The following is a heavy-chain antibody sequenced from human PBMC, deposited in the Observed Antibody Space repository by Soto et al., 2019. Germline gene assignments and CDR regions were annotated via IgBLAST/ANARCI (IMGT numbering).Heavy chain of an antibody. Sequence: GGSLRLSCAASGFTFSDYYMSWIRQAPGKGLEWVSYISSSGSTIYYADSVKGRFTISRDNAKNSLYLQMNSLRAEDTAVYYCARTMVRGVMTLQHYYYMGVWGKGTTVTVSS. D-gene: IGHD3-10*01. J-gene: IGHJ6*03. CDR1: GFTFSDYY. CDR2: ISSSGSTI. V-gene: IGHV3-11*01. CDR3: ARTMVRGVMTLQHYYYMGV.